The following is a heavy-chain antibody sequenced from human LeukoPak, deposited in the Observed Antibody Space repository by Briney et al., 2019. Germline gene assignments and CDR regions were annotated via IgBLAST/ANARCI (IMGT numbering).Heavy chain of an antibody. CDR3: ARGHFDWSNWFDP. Sequence: SETLSLTCTVSGGSISSYYWSWIRQPPGKGLEWTGYIYYSGSTNYNPSLKSRVTISVDTSKNQFSLKLSSVTAADTAVYYCARGHFDWSNWFDPWGQGTLVTVSS. CDR1: GGSISSYY. J-gene: IGHJ5*02. D-gene: IGHD3-9*01. V-gene: IGHV4-59*01. CDR2: IYYSGST.